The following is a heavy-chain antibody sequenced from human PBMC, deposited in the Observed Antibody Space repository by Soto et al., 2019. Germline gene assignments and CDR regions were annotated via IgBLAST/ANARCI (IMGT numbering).Heavy chain of an antibody. J-gene: IGHJ4*02. CDR3: AAVHYYDSSGYYLEDY. CDR1: GFTFTSSA. V-gene: IGHV1-58*01. CDR2: IVVGSGNT. D-gene: IGHD3-22*01. Sequence: ASVKVSCKASGFTFTSSAVQWVRQARGQRLEWIGWIVVGSGNTNYAQKFQERVTITRDMSTSTAYMELSSLRSEDTAVYYCAAVHYYDSSGYYLEDYWGQGTLVTVSS.